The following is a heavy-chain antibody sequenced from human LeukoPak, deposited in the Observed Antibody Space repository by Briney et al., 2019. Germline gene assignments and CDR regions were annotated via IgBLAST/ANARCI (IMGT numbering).Heavy chain of an antibody. CDR3: AMFPAYGSGSYGVWYMDV. CDR1: GYTFTGYY. CDR2: INPNSGGT. Sequence: ASVKVSCKASGYTFTGYYTHWVRQAPGQGLEWMGWINPNSGGTNYAQKFQGRVTMTRDTSISTAYMELSRLRSDDTAVYYCAMFPAYGSGSYGVWYMDVWGKGTTDTVSS. J-gene: IGHJ6*03. V-gene: IGHV1-2*02. D-gene: IGHD3-10*01.